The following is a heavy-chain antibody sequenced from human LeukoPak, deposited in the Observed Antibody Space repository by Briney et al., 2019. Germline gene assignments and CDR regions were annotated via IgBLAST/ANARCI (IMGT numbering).Heavy chain of an antibody. D-gene: IGHD6-13*01. J-gene: IGHJ4*02. CDR3: ASLVGYSSSWLLTP. CDR1: GGSITSYY. Sequence: PSETLSLTCTVSGGSITSYYWSWLRQPPGKGLEWVGYIYYSGSTSYNPSLKSRVTISVDPSKNQFSQKLSSVTAADTAVYYCASLVGYSSSWLLTPWGQGTLVTVSS. CDR2: IYYSGST. V-gene: IGHV4-59*08.